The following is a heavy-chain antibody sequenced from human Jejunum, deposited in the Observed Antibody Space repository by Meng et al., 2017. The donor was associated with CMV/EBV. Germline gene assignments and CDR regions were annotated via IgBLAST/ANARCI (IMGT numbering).Heavy chain of an antibody. CDR2: FYTGGQT. J-gene: IGHJ3*02. D-gene: IGHD3-9*01. Sequence: SGLSVRANYMTWVRQAPGKGLEWVSVFYTGGQTYYADAVKDRFTISRDTSKNTVDLQMNSLRAEDTAVYYCSSFDYAGHPDSFDIWGQGTLVTVSS. CDR1: GLSVRANY. V-gene: IGHV3-53*01. CDR3: SSFDYAGHPDSFDI.